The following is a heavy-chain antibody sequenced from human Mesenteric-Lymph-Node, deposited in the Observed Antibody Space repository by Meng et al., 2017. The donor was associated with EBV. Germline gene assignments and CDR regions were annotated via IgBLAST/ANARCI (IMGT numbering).Heavy chain of an antibody. CDR3: AKVMGATPPGLDYFDN. CDR1: AGCNTGPNYR. V-gene: IGHV4-39*01. CDR2: ICYSRPT. J-gene: IGHJ4*02. Sequence: KVAVTQPRSCVMSAGCNTGPNYRWEWLRWLPGKGRQWIGWICYSRPTFYNPHLESRVNISVDTTKNEFTLKLSSVTAADAAVYFSAKVMGATPPGLDYFDNWGQGTLVTVSS. D-gene: IGHD1-26*01.